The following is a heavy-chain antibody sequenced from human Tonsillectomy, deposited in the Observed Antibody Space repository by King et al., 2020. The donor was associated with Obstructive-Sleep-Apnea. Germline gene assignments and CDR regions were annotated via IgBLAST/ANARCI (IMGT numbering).Heavy chain of an antibody. D-gene: IGHD2-2*01. V-gene: IGHV1-2*02. J-gene: IGHJ5*02. CDR1: GYTFTGYY. Sequence: QLVQSGAEMKKPGASVKVSCKASGYTFTGYYIHWVRQAPGQGLEWMGWINPNSGDTNYAQKFQGRVTMTRDTSISRAYMELSRLRSDDTALYYCARDCGRFWSSSTSSNRFDPWGQGTLVTVSS. CDR3: ARDCGRFWSSSTSSNRFDP. CDR2: INPNSGDT.